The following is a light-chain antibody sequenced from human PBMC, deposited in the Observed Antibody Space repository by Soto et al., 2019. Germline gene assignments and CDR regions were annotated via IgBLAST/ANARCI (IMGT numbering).Light chain of an antibody. CDR3: SSFSVASPL. Sequence: QSALTQPASMSGSPGQSVTISCAGTSSDIGGYNYVSWYQHHPGKAPKLIIYDVSSRPSGVSHRFSASKSGNTASLTISGLQAEDEADYYCSSFSVASPLFGTGTKLTVL. V-gene: IGLV2-14*01. CDR2: DVS. CDR1: SSDIGGYNY. J-gene: IGLJ1*01.